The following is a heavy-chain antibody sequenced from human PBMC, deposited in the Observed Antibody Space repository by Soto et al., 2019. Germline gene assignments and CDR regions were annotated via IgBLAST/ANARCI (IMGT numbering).Heavy chain of an antibody. Sequence: ASVKVSCKASGYTFNRFDINWVRQAAGQGLEWIGWINPNNGNTGYAQKFQGRVTVTSDSSLSTAYMELSSLRPDDTAVYYCTRSGLNSFGLVLPFDPWGQGTRVTVSS. D-gene: IGHD3-3*01. CDR3: TRSGLNSFGLVLPFDP. CDR1: GYTFNRFD. CDR2: INPNNGNT. V-gene: IGHV1-8*01. J-gene: IGHJ5*02.